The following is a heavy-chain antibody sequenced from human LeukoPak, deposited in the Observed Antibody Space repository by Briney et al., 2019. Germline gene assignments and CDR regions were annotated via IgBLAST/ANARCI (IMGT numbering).Heavy chain of an antibody. CDR2: INHSGST. CDR3: ARHVQQWLAPYAFDI. CDR1: GGSFSGYY. Sequence: SETLSLTCAVYGGSFSGYYWSWIRQPPGKGLEWIGEINHSGSTNYNPSLKSRVTISVDTSKNQFSLKLSSVTAADTAVYYCARHVQQWLAPYAFDIWGQGTMVTVSS. V-gene: IGHV4-34*01. J-gene: IGHJ3*02. D-gene: IGHD6-19*01.